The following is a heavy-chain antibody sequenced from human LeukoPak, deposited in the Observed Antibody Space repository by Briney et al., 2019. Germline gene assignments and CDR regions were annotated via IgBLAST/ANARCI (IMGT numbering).Heavy chain of an antibody. Sequence: GGSLRLSCAASGFTFSSYSMNWVRQAPGKGLEWVSSISSSSSYIYYADSVKGRFTISRDNAKNSLYLQMNSLRAEDTAVYYCAKAHRVDTATNFDYWAREPWSPSPQ. V-gene: IGHV3-21*01. CDR3: AKAHRVDTATNFDY. D-gene: IGHD5-18*01. J-gene: IGHJ4*02. CDR1: GFTFSSYS. CDR2: ISSSSSYI.